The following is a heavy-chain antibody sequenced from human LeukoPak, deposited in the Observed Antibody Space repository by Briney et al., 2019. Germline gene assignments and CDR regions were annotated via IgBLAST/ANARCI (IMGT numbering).Heavy chain of an antibody. CDR1: GFTFRNAW. V-gene: IGHV3-15*01. CDR2: IKSKTDGGTT. CDR3: TTLVPHDHVWGSYRYSY. J-gene: IGHJ4*02. Sequence: GGSLRLSCAASGFTFRNAWMTWVRQAPGKGLEWVGRIKSKTDGGTTDYAAPVKGRFTISRDDSKNTLYLQMNSLKTEDTAVYYCTTLVPHDHVWGSYRYSYWGQGTLVTVSS. D-gene: IGHD3-16*02.